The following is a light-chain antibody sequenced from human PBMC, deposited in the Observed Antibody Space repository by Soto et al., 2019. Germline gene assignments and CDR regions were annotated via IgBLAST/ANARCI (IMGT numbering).Light chain of an antibody. Sequence: EIVMTQSPSTLSMSPGERATLSCRASQSVSSNLAWYQQKPGQAPRLLIYGASTRATGMPARFSGSGSGAEFTLTISSLQSEDFAVYYCQQYNNWPPWTFGQGTKV. J-gene: IGKJ1*01. CDR3: QQYNNWPPWT. CDR2: GAS. V-gene: IGKV3-15*01. CDR1: QSVSSN.